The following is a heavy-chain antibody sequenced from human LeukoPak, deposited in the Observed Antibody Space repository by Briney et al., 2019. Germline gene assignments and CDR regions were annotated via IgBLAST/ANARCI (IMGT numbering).Heavy chain of an antibody. CDR2: INGRGGST. Sequence: GGSLRLSCAASGFTFSNYAMSWVRQAPGKGLEWVSSINGRGGSTYYADSVKGRFTISRDNSKNTLYLQMNSLRAEDTAVYYCAKDRITTDYWGQGTLVTVSS. J-gene: IGHJ4*02. CDR1: GFTFSNYA. CDR3: AKDRITTDY. D-gene: IGHD3-10*01. V-gene: IGHV3-23*01.